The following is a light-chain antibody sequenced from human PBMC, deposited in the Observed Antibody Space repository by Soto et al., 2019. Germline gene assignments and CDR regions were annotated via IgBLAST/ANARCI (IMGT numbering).Light chain of an antibody. CDR1: QSISSY. CDR3: QQSYSTPRT. Sequence: DVQMTKSPSSLSASVGDRVTITCRASQSISSYLNWYKQTRGKAPKVLSYAASSLQSGVPSRFSGSGSGTDFTLTISSLKPEDFATYYCQQSYSTPRTFGPGTKVDI. V-gene: IGKV1-39*01. J-gene: IGKJ3*01. CDR2: AAS.